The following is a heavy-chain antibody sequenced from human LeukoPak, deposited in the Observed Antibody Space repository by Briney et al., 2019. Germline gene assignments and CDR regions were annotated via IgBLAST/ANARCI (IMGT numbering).Heavy chain of an antibody. CDR2: INHSGST. J-gene: IGHJ4*02. Sequence: SETLSLTCTVSGGSISSSTYYWGWIRQPPGKGLEWIGEINHSGSTNYNPSLKSRVTISVDTSKNQFSLKLSSVTAADTAVYYCARARSGSYYDYWGQGTLVTVSS. V-gene: IGHV4-39*07. CDR3: ARARSGSYYDY. CDR1: GGSISSSTYY. D-gene: IGHD1-26*01.